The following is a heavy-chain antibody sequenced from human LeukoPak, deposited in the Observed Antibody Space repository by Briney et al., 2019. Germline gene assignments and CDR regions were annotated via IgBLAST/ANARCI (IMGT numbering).Heavy chain of an antibody. CDR3: SAAGWEFGY. CDR1: VSSGLTRW. CDR2: IKEDGSDK. Sequence: GGSRRLSCVASVSSGLTRWMNWVRQAPGKGLEWVAIIKEDGSDKYYVDSVKGRFTISRDNAKNSVYLQVNSLRVEDTAVYCASAAGWEFGYWGQGTLVTVSS. J-gene: IGHJ4*02. V-gene: IGHV3-7*01. D-gene: IGHD1-26*01.